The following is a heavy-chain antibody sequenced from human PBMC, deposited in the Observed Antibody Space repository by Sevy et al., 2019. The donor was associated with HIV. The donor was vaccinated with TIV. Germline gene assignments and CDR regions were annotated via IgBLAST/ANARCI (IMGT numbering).Heavy chain of an antibody. J-gene: IGHJ4*02. D-gene: IGHD6-13*01. Sequence: GGSLRLSCAASGFTFSDHYMEWVRQAPGKGLEWVGRTRNKADGYTTEYAASVKGRFTISRDDSENSLYLQMNSLKTXXTAVYYCSTHAGIAAAGRVFDYWGQGALVTVSS. V-gene: IGHV3-72*01. CDR1: GFTFSDHY. CDR3: STHAGIAAAGRVFDY. CDR2: TRNKADGYTT.